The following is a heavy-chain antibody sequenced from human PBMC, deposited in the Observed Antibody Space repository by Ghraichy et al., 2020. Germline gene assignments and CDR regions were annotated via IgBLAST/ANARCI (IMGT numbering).Heavy chain of an antibody. Sequence: SETLSLTCAVYGGSFSGYYWRWIRQPPGKGLEWIGEINHSGSTNYNPSLKSRVTISVDTSKNQFSLKLSSVTAADTAVYYCARDYSNYDWFDPWGQGTLVTVSS. D-gene: IGHD4-11*01. V-gene: IGHV4-34*01. CDR2: INHSGST. J-gene: IGHJ5*02. CDR1: GGSFSGYY. CDR3: ARDYSNYDWFDP.